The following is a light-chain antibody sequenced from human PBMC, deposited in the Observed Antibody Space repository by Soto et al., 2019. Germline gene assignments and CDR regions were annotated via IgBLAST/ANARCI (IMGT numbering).Light chain of an antibody. CDR2: WSS. Sequence: DIVMTQSPDSLSVSLGERATIKCRSSQSVLHRSNGNNYIAWYQQKPGQPPKLLIYWSSTRDSGVPDRFIGSGSGTDFTLTVSSLQAEDVAVYYCQQYYSSPWTFGQGTKVEVK. J-gene: IGKJ1*01. V-gene: IGKV4-1*01. CDR3: QQYYSSPWT. CDR1: QSVLHRSNGNNY.